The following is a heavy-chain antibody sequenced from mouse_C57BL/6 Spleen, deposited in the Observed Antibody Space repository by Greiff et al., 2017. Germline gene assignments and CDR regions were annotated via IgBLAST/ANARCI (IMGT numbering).Heavy chain of an antibody. CDR2: INYDGSST. V-gene: IGHV5-16*01. D-gene: IGHD1-1*01. Sequence: EVKVVESEGGLVQPGSSMKLSCTASGFTFSDYYMAWVRQVPEKGLEWVANINYDGSSTYYLDSLKSRFIISRDNAKNILYLQMSSLKSEDTATYYCARVGYGSSSYAMDYWGQGTSVTVSS. CDR1: GFTFSDYY. CDR3: ARVGYGSSSYAMDY. J-gene: IGHJ4*01.